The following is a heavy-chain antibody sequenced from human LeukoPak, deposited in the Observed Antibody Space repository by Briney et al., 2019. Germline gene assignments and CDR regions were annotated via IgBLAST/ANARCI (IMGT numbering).Heavy chain of an antibody. CDR1: GFTLSSHW. CDR2: IKPDGSER. D-gene: IGHD3-16*01. J-gene: IGHJ4*02. V-gene: IGHV3-7*04. Sequence: TGGSLRLSCAASGFTLSSHWMTWVRQAPGKGLECVANIKPDGSERHYVDSVKGRFTISRDNAKNSLYLQVNSLRVEDTAVYYCARGARGFDYWGKGTLVTVSS. CDR3: ARGARGFDY.